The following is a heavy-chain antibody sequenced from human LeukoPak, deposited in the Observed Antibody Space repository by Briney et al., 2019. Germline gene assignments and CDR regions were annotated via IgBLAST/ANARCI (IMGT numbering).Heavy chain of an antibody. V-gene: IGHV1-69*02. CDR2: IIPILGIA. Sequence: SVKVSCKASGCTFSSYTISWVRQAPGQGLEWMGRIIPILGIANYAQKFQGRVTITADKSTSTAYMELSSLRSEDTAVYYCALESYDYVWGSYRYTHYWGQGTLVTVSS. CDR1: GCTFSSYT. D-gene: IGHD3-16*02. CDR3: ALESYDYVWGSYRYTHY. J-gene: IGHJ4*02.